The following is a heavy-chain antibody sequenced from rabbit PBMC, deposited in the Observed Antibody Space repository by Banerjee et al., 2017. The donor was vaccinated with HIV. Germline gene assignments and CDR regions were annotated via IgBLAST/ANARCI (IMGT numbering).Heavy chain of an antibody. V-gene: IGHV1S43*01. CDR2: TYTITSDYT. CDR1: GIDFSSWYY. J-gene: IGHJ4*01. CDR3: AAGSSAYAMNL. Sequence: QSVEESGGDLVKPGGTLTLTCKASGIDFSSWYYMCWVRQAPGKGLEFIACTYTITSDYTWYASWVNGRFTISRSTSLNTVDLQMTSLTAADTATYFCAAGSSAYAMNLWGQGTLVTVS. D-gene: IGHD8-1*01.